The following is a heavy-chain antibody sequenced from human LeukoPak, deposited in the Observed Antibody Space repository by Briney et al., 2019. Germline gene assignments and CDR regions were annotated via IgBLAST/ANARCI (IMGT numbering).Heavy chain of an antibody. J-gene: IGHJ6*03. CDR3: ARAPRDRGYCGATSCFEYMDV. D-gene: IGHD2-2*01. Sequence: SETLSLTCTVSGGSISSYYWSWIRQPAGTALEWIGRIYTSGTITYNPSLKSRVTISVDTAKTQFSLKVTSVTAADTAVYYCARAPRDRGYCGATSCFEYMDVWGRGTTVTISS. CDR1: GGSISSYY. V-gene: IGHV4-4*07. CDR2: IYTSGTI.